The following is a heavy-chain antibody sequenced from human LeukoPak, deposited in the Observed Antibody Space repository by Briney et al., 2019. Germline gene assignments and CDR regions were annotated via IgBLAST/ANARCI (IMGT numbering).Heavy chain of an antibody. Sequence: GGSLRLSCAASGLTFSNYNMNWVRQAPGKGLEWVSYISRSSSTIYYADSVKGRFTISRDNAKNSLYLQMNSLRAEDTAMYYCARGSYSSSWKTFDYWGQGTLVTVSS. D-gene: IGHD6-13*01. V-gene: IGHV3-48*01. CDR3: ARGSYSSSWKTFDY. CDR2: ISRSSSTI. CDR1: GLTFSNYN. J-gene: IGHJ4*02.